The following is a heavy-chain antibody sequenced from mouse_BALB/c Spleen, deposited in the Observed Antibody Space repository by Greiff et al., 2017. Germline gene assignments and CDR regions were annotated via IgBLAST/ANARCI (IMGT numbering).Heavy chain of an antibody. CDR2: IWAGGST. D-gene: IGHD1-1*01. V-gene: IGHV2-9*02. J-gene: IGHJ3*01. CDR1: GFSLTSYG. CDR3: ARAYYGRSYWFAY. Sequence: VQGVESGPGLVAPSQSLSITCTVSGFSLTSYGVHWVRQPPGKGLEWLGVIWAGGSTNYNSALMSRLSISKDNSKSQVFLKMNSLQTDDTAMYYCARAYYGRSYWFAYWGQGTLVTVSA.